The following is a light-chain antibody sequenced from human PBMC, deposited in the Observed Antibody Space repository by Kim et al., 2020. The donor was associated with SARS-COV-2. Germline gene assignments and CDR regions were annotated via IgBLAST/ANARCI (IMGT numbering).Light chain of an antibody. Sequence: SSELTQDPAVSVALGKTVRITCQGDSLRSYYASWYQQKPGQAPVLVIYGKNNRPSGIPDRFSGSSSGNTASLTITGAQAEDEADYYCNSRDSSGNHHYVF. CDR3: NSRDSSGNHHYV. J-gene: IGLJ1*01. CDR2: GKN. V-gene: IGLV3-19*01. CDR1: SLRSYY.